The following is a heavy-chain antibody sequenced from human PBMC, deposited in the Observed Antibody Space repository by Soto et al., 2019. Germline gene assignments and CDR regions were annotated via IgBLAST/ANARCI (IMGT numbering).Heavy chain of an antibody. D-gene: IGHD3-10*01. CDR3: ARSLRRGPPFDV. J-gene: IGHJ4*02. CDR2: IYYSGST. CDR1: GGSIRSGDYY. V-gene: IGHV4-30-4*01. Sequence: ASETLSLTCTVSGGSIRSGDYYWSWIRQPPGKGLESIGYIYYSGSTYYNPSLKSRVTISVDTSKNQFSLKLSSVTAADTAVYYCARSLRRGPPFDVWGQGTLVTVSS.